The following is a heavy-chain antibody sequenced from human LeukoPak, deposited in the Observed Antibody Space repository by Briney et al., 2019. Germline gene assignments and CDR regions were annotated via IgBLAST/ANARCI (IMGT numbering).Heavy chain of an antibody. CDR3: ARAPGYYYYYYMDV. CDR1: GFTFRTFG. Sequence: PGGSLRLSCAASGFTFRTFGMHWVRQAPGKGLEWVSSISSSSSYIYYADSVKGRFTISRDHAKNSLYLQMNSLRAEDTAVYYCARAPGYYYYYYMDVGGKGTTVTVSS. J-gene: IGHJ6*03. CDR2: ISSSSSYI. V-gene: IGHV3-21*01.